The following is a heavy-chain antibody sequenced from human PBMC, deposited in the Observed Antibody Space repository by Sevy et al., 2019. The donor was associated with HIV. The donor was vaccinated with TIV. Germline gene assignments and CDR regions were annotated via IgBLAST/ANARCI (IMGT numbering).Heavy chain of an antibody. D-gene: IGHD6-19*01. CDR1: GFTFSNAW. CDR2: IKSKTDGGTT. J-gene: IGHJ4*02. CDR3: TTGHVPGIAVAGTNY. V-gene: IGHV3-15*01. Sequence: GGSLRLSCAASGFTFSNAWMSWVRQAPGKGLEWVGRIKSKTDGGTTDYAAPVKCRFTISRDESKNTLYLQMNSLKTEDTAVYYCTTGHVPGIAVAGTNYWGQGTLVTVSS.